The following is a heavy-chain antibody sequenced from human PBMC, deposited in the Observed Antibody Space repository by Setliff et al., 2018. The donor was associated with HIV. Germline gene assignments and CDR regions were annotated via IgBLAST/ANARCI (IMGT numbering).Heavy chain of an antibody. V-gene: IGHV4-4*07. CDR2: IYTSGST. CDR1: GGSISYYY. D-gene: IGHD3-22*01. J-gene: IGHJ6*03. Sequence: SETLSLTCSVSGGSISYYYWSWIRQPAGKGLEWIGRIYTSGSTNYNPSLKSRVTMSVDTSKNQFSLKLSSVTAADTAVYYCAREEGGSSGYYYHYYYYMDVWGKGTTVTVSS. CDR3: AREEGGSSGYYYHYYYYMDV.